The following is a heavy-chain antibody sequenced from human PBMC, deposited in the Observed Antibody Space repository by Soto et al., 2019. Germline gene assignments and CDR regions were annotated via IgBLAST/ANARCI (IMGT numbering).Heavy chain of an antibody. CDR3: TTDLDYDYIWGSYRYLDY. CDR1: GFTFSNAW. CDR2: IKSKTDGGTT. D-gene: IGHD3-16*02. J-gene: IGHJ4*02. Sequence: GGSLRLSCAASGFTFSNAWMSGVRQAPGKGLEWVGRIKSKTDGGTTDYAAPVKGRFTISRDDSKNTLYLQMNSLKTEDTAVYYCTTDLDYDYIWGSYRYLDYWGQGTLVTVSS. V-gene: IGHV3-15*01.